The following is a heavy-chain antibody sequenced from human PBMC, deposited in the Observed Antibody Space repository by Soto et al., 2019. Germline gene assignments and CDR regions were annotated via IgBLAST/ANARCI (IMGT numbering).Heavy chain of an antibody. D-gene: IGHD3-3*01. CDR1: GYTFTSYY. V-gene: IGHV1-46*01. J-gene: IGHJ4*02. CDR2: INPSGGST. CDR3: ARDRFSYDFWSGYKDY. Sequence: ASVKVSCKASGYTFTSYYMHWVRQAPGQGLEWMGIINPSGGSTSYAQKFQGRVTMTRDTSTSTVYMELSSLRSEDTAVYYCARDRFSYDFWSGYKDYWGQGTLVTVYS.